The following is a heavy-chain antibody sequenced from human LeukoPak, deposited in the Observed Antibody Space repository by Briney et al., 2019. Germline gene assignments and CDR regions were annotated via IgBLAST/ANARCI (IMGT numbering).Heavy chain of an antibody. CDR2: ISYTGST. CDR1: DASISGYY. J-gene: IGHJ4*02. V-gene: IGHV4-59*08. Sequence: SETLSLTCTVSDASISGYYWSWIRQPPGKGLEWIGYISYTGSTNYNPSLKTRVTISLDTSKNQFSLHMNSVTAADTAVYYCARRTFALRDYTIVDYFDYWGQGTLVTVSS. D-gene: IGHD4/OR15-4a*01. CDR3: ARRTFALRDYTIVDYFDY.